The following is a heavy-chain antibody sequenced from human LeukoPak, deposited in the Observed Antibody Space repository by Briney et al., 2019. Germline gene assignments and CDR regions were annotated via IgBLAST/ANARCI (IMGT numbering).Heavy chain of an antibody. CDR3: ASAGVYSYSYYMDV. CDR2: ISYDGSNK. D-gene: IGHD5-18*01. Sequence: GGSLILSCAASRFTFSSYAMHWVRQAPGKGLDGVTLISYDGSNKYYADSVKGRFTISRDNSKKTLYLQMNSLRAEDTAVYYCASAGVYSYSYYMDVWGTRTTVTVSS. J-gene: IGHJ6*03. CDR1: RFTFSSYA. V-gene: IGHV3-30*04.